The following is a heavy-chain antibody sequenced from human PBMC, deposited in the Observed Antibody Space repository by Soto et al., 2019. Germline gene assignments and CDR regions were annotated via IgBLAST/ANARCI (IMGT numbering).Heavy chain of an antibody. D-gene: IGHD6-13*01. CDR2: ITAGGETT. V-gene: IGHV3-23*01. J-gene: IGHJ4*02. CDR3: AKGSSSWYYFDS. Sequence: LRLSCAASGFTFTTYIMAWVRQAPGKGLQWVSTITAGGETTYYADSVKGRFTISRDNSQNKVFLQMNSLRSEDTALYYCAKGSSSWYYFDSWGQGIPVTVSS. CDR1: GFTFTTYI.